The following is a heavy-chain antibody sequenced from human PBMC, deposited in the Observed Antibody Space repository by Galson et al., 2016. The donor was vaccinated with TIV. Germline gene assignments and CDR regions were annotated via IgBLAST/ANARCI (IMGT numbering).Heavy chain of an antibody. Sequence: TLSLTCTVSGASIRGGKYYWSWIRQSAGKGLEWIGRFYSSGNSDYKPSLRRRVTISGDKSKNQVSLTLPSVTAADTAVYYRARASFGSGTYYHYFDFWGPGILVTVSS. D-gene: IGHD3-10*01. CDR2: FYSSGNS. CDR1: GASIRGGKYY. CDR3: ARASFGSGTYYHYFDF. J-gene: IGHJ4*02. V-gene: IGHV4-61*02.